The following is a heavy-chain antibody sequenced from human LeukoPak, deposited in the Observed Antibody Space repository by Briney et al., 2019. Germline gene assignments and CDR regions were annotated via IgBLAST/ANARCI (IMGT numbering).Heavy chain of an antibody. CDR1: GFTFSNFP. D-gene: IGHD3-22*01. Sequence: PGGSLRLSCSASGFTFSNFPMHWVRQAPGKGLEYVSAVSSDGGSTYYADSVKGRFTISRDNSKNTLSLQMGSLRAEDTAVYYCVKAILFGSVSYYVYRGQRTLVTVSS. V-gene: IGHV3-64D*09. J-gene: IGHJ4*02. CDR2: VSSDGGST. CDR3: VKAILFGSVSYYVY.